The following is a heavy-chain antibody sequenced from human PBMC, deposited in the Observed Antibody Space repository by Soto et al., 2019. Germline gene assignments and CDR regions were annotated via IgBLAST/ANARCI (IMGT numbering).Heavy chain of an antibody. J-gene: IGHJ4*02. V-gene: IGHV3-30-3*01. CDR3: ARVVYDYVWGSYRSLDY. CDR2: ISYDGSNK. D-gene: IGHD3-16*02. CDR1: GFTFSSYA. Sequence: QVQLVESGGGVVQPGRSLRLSCAASGFTFSSYAMHWVRQAPGKGLEWVAVISYDGSNKYYADSVKGRFTISRDNSXNXXYLQMKSLRAEDTAVYYCARVVYDYVWGSYRSLDYWGQGTLVTVSS.